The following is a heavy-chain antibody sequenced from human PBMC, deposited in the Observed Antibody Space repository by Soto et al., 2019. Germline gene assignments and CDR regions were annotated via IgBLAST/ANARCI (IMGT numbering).Heavy chain of an antibody. CDR3: AHRSRYCSGRSCYRNNLFDS. J-gene: IGHJ4*02. CDR1: GFSLNTSGVG. D-gene: IGHD2-15*01. CDR2: IYWDDDK. V-gene: IGHV2-5*02. Sequence: GSGPTLVNPTQTLTLTCTFSGFSLNTSGVGVGWIRQPPGKALEWLALIYWDDDKRYRPSLKSRLTITKDTSKNQVVLTMTNMDPVDTATYYCAHRSRYCSGRSCYRNNLFDSWGQGTLVTVSS.